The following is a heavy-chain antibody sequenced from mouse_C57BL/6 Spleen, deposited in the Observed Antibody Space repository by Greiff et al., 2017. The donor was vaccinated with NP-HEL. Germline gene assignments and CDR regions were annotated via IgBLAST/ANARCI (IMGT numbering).Heavy chain of an antibody. V-gene: IGHV1-75*01. Sequence: QVHVKQSEPELVKPGASVKISCKASGYTFTDYYINWVKQRPGQGLEWIGWIFPGSGSTYYNEKFKGKATLTVDKSSSTAYMLLSSLTSEDSAVYFCARSADYYGSAWFAYWGQGTLVTVSA. CDR1: GYTFTDYY. J-gene: IGHJ3*01. CDR2: IFPGSGST. CDR3: ARSADYYGSAWFAY. D-gene: IGHD1-1*01.